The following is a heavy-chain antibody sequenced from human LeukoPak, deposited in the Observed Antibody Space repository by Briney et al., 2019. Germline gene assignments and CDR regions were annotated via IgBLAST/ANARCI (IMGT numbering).Heavy chain of an antibody. CDR2: INHSGST. V-gene: IGHV4-34*01. CDR1: GESFSAYY. Sequence: SETLSLTCSVYGESFSAYYWSWIRQPPGKGLEWIGEINHSGSTNYNPSPKSRVTISVDTSKNHFSLRLSSVTAADTAVYYCARSIATRPFYYYYYMDVWGKGTTVTVSS. J-gene: IGHJ6*03. D-gene: IGHD6-6*01. CDR3: ARSIATRPFYYYYYMDV.